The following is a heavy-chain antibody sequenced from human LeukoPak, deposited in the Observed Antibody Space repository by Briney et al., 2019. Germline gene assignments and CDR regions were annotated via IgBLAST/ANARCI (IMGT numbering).Heavy chain of an antibody. J-gene: IGHJ3*02. V-gene: IGHV5-51*01. CDR2: IHPGSSNT. Sequence: GESLKISCKGSGYVFTNYWIAWVRQVPEKGLEWMVIIHPGSSNTKYCPSFQGQVAISSDKSISTAYMRWNNLRASDTAMYYCASHYETSGYFGFDIWGQGTMVTV. D-gene: IGHD3-22*01. CDR3: ASHYETSGYFGFDI. CDR1: GYVFTNYW.